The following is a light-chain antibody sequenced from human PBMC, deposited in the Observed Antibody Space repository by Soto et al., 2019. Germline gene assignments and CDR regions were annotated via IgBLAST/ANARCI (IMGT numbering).Light chain of an antibody. J-gene: IGLJ2*01. Sequence: QSVLTQPASVSGSPGQSMTISCTGTSSDVGGYNYVSWYQQHPGKAPKLMIYEVSNRPSGVSNRFSGSKSGNTASLTISGLQAEDEADYYCSSYTSSSTLDVVFGGGT. V-gene: IGLV2-14*01. CDR2: EVS. CDR1: SSDVGGYNY. CDR3: SSYTSSSTLDVV.